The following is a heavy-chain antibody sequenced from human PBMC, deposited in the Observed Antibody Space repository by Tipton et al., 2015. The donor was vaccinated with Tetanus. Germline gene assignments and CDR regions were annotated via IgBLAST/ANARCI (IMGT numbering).Heavy chain of an antibody. CDR3: ARQGKRMAAHGGLY. CDR1: GGSISSSNW. CDR2: IYHSGST. D-gene: IGHD5-24*01. Sequence: TLSLTCAVSGGSISSSNWWSWVRQPPGKGLEWIGEIYHSGSTYYNPSLKSRVTISEDTPKNQFSLKRSSGTAADTAVYYCARQGKRMAAHGGLYWGQGALVTVSS. V-gene: IGHV4-4*02. J-gene: IGHJ4*02.